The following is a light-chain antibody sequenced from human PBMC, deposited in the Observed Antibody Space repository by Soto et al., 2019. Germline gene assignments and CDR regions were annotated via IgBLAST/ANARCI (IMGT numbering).Light chain of an antibody. CDR3: QQYGSSGT. CDR2: GAS. J-gene: IGKJ1*01. V-gene: IGKV3-20*01. Sequence: ESELTQSPGTLSLSPGDRATLSCRASQSVSNNYFAWYQQPPGQARRLLIYGASNRATGIPDRFSGSGSGTDFPLTISRLEPEDFAVYYCQQYGSSGTFGQGTKVDIK. CDR1: QSVSNNY.